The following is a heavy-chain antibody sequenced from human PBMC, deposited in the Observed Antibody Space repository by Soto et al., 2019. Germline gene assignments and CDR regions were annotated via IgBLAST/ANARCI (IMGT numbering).Heavy chain of an antibody. CDR1: GGTFSSYA. CDR2: IIPIFGTA. Sequence: ASVKVSCKASGGTFSSYAISWVRQAPGQGLEWMGGIIPIFGTANYAQKFQGRVTITADESTSTAYMELSSLRSEDTAVYYCARLRYFDWLSDYYGMDVWGQGTTVTVSS. J-gene: IGHJ6*02. D-gene: IGHD3-9*01. CDR3: ARLRYFDWLSDYYGMDV. V-gene: IGHV1-69*13.